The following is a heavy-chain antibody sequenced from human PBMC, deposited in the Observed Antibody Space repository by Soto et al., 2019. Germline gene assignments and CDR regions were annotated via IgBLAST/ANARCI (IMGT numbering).Heavy chain of an antibody. CDR1: SGSLSGYY. J-gene: IGHJ4*02. Sequence: SETLSLTCSLYSGSLSGYYWSWIRQPPGKGLEWIGEISPSGTTNYSPSLKSRVSISVDTSKNQFSLNLTSLTAADTAVYYCARAPKVSGSAQTRPDFWGQGSLVTVSS. D-gene: IGHD6-6*01. CDR3: ARAPKVSGSAQTRPDF. V-gene: IGHV4-34*01. CDR2: ISPSGTT.